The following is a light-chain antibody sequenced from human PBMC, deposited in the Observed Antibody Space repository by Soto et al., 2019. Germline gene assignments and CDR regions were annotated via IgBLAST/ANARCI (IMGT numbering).Light chain of an antibody. CDR1: QGIGND. V-gene: IGKV1-6*01. J-gene: IGKJ4*01. Sequence: AIQMTQSPSSLSASVGDRVTITFRASQGIGNDLGWYQQKPGKAPKLLIYAASNLQSDVPSRFSDSGSGTDFTLTISGLQPEDCATYYCLQDSNYPLTFGGGTKVEIK. CDR2: AAS. CDR3: LQDSNYPLT.